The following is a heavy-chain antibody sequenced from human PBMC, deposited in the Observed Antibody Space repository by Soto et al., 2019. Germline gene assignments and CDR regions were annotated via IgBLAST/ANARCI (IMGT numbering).Heavy chain of an antibody. V-gene: IGHV1-3*01. J-gene: IGHJ6*02. Sequence: ASVKVSCKASGYTFTSYAMHWVRQAPGQRLEWMGWINAGNGNTKYSQKFQGRVTITRDTSASTAYMELSSLRSEDTAVYYCARVSSSSWYYGMDVWGQGTTVTVSS. D-gene: IGHD6-13*01. CDR3: ARVSSSSWYYGMDV. CDR1: GYTFTSYA. CDR2: INAGNGNT.